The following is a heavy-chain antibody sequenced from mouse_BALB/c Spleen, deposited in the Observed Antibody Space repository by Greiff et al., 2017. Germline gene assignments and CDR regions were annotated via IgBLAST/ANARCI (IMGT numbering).Heavy chain of an antibody. V-gene: IGHV1-77*01. CDR3: ARGEAKGDY. D-gene: IGHD6-1*01. Sequence: VQRVESGAELARPGASVKLSCKASGYTFTDYYINWVKQRTGQGLEWIGEIYPGSGNTYYNEKFKGKATLTADKSSSTAYMQLSSLTSEDSAVYFCARGEAKGDYWGQGTTLTVSS. CDR2: IYPGSGNT. CDR1: GYTFTDYY. J-gene: IGHJ2*01.